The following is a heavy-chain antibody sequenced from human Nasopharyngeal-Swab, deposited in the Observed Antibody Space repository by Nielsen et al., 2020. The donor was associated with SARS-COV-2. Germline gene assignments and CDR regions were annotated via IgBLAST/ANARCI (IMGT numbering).Heavy chain of an antibody. V-gene: IGHV3-30*02. J-gene: IGHJ6*02. Sequence: GESLKISCAASGFTFSSYGMHWVRQAPGKGLEWVAVIWYDGSNKYYADSVKGRFTISRDNSKNTLYLQMNSLRAEDTALYYCAKDFNVDTAMVTYYYGMDVWGQGTTVTVSS. CDR1: GFTFSSYG. CDR3: AKDFNVDTAMVTYYYGMDV. CDR2: IWYDGSNK. D-gene: IGHD5-18*01.